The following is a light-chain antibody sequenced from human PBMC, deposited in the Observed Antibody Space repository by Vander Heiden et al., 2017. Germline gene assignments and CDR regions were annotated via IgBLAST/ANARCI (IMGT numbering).Light chain of an antibody. CDR2: AAS. CDR3: KQYYSYPRT. Sequence: AIRMTQSPSSFSASTGDRVTITCRASQGISSYLAWYQEKPGKAPKLLIYAASTLQSGVPSGFSGSGSGTDFTLTISCLQSEDFATYYCKQYYSYPRTFGQGTKVEIK. V-gene: IGKV1-8*01. CDR1: QGISSY. J-gene: IGKJ1*01.